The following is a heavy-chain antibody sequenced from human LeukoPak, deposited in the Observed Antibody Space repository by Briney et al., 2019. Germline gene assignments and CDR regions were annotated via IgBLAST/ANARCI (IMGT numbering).Heavy chain of an antibody. D-gene: IGHD2-2*01. Sequence: ASVKVSCKASRYTFTGYYMHWVRQAPGQGLEWMGWISAYNGNTNYAQKLQGRVTMTTDTSTSTAYMELRSLRSDDTAVYYCARVLCSSTSCYLDYWGQGTLVTVSS. CDR1: RYTFTGYY. V-gene: IGHV1-18*04. J-gene: IGHJ4*02. CDR2: ISAYNGNT. CDR3: ARVLCSSTSCYLDY.